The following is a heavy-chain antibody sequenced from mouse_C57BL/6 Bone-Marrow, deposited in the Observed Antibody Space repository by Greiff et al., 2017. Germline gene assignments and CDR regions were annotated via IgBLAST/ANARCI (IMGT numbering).Heavy chain of an antibody. V-gene: IGHV1-69*01. CDR1: GYTFTSYW. CDR3: ARSEGYDGYHRDWFAY. J-gene: IGHJ3*01. CDR2: IDPSDSYT. Sequence: QVQLQQPGAELVMPGASVKLSCKASGYTFTSYWMHWVKQRPGQGLEWIGEIDPSDSYTNYNQKFNGKSTLTVDKSSSTAYMQLSSLTSEDSAVSYCARSEGYDGYHRDWFAYWGQGTLVTVSA. D-gene: IGHD2-3*01.